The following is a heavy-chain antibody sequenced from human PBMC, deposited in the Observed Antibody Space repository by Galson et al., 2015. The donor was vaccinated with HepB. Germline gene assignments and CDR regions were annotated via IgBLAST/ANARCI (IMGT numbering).Heavy chain of an antibody. CDR1: GFTFSSYG. V-gene: IGHV3-30*02. Sequence: SLRLSCAASGFTFSSYGMHWVRRAPGKGLEWVAFIRYDGSNKYYADSVKGRFTISRDNSKNTLYLQMNSLRAEDTAVYYCAHKGIVATIIFDYWGQGTLVTVSS. J-gene: IGHJ4*02. CDR3: AHKGIVATIIFDY. CDR2: IRYDGSNK. D-gene: IGHD5-12*01.